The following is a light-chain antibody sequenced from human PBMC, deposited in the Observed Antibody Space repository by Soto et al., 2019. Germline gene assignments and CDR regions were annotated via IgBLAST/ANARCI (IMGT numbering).Light chain of an antibody. CDR3: QQYNSWPIT. CDR1: QSVSDN. V-gene: IGKV3-15*01. CDR2: RAS. Sequence: MTHSPDTLYVSPGEIVTLSCRASQSVSDNLAWYQQKPGQGPRLLVYRASTRTLGIPARFSGSESGTEFTLTISSLQSEDFAVYYCQQYNSWPITFGQGTRLEIK. J-gene: IGKJ5*01.